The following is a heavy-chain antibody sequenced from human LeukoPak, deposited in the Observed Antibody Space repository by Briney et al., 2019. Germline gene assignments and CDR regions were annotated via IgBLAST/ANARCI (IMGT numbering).Heavy chain of an antibody. CDR2: IYYSGST. CDR3: AREPAIAAHFDY. CDR1: GGSFSGYY. V-gene: IGHV4-59*01. Sequence: SETLSLTCAVYGGSFSGYYWSWIRQPPGKGLEWIGYIYYSGSTNYNPSLKSRVTISVDTSKNQFSLKLSSVTAADTAVYYCAREPAIAAHFDYWGQGTLVTVSS. J-gene: IGHJ4*02. D-gene: IGHD6-25*01.